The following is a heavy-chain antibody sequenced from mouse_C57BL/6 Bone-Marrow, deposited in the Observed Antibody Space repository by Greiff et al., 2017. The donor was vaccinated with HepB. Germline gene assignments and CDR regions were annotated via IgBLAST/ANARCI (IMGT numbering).Heavy chain of an antibody. J-gene: IGHJ3*01. Sequence: QVQLKQPGAELVKPGASVKLSCKASGYTFTSYWMHWVKQRPGRGLEWIGRIDPNSGGTKYNEKFKSKATLTVDKPSSTAYMQLSSLTSEDSAVYYCAKYGSSPWFAYWGQGTLVTVSA. CDR2: IDPNSGGT. CDR1: GYTFTSYW. CDR3: AKYGSSPWFAY. V-gene: IGHV1-72*01. D-gene: IGHD1-1*01.